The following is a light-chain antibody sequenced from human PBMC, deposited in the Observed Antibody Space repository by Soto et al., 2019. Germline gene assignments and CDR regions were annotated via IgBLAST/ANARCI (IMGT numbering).Light chain of an antibody. V-gene: IGKV3-15*01. CDR2: GAS. J-gene: IGKJ2*01. CDR1: QSVGSN. Sequence: EMVMTQSPATLSLSPGERATLSCRASQSVGSNVAWYQQIPGQTPRLLIYGASTRATGIPVRFSGSGSGTEFTLTISSLQSEDFAVYYCHQYDDGPYTFGQGTKVDIK. CDR3: HQYDDGPYT.